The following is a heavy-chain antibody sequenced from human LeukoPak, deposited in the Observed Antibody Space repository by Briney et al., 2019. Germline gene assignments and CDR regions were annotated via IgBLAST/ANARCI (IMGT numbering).Heavy chain of an antibody. D-gene: IGHD6-6*01. CDR1: GYTFTGYY. CDR3: ARDLSSSGINQDKNY. CDR2: INPNSGGT. J-gene: IGHJ4*02. Sequence: ASVKVSCKASGYTFTGYYMHWVRQAPGQGLEWMGWINPNSGGTNYAQKFQGRVTMTRDTSISTAYMELSRLRSDDTAVYYCARDLSSSGINQDKNYWGQGTLVTVSS. V-gene: IGHV1-2*02.